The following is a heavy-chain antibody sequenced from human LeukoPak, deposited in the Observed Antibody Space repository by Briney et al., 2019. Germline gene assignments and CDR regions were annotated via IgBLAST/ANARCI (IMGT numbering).Heavy chain of an antibody. V-gene: IGHV4-59*01. CDR2: IYYSGST. CDR1: GGSISSYY. CDR3: ARLRRGGYGDY. Sequence: SETLSLTCTVSGGSISSYYWSWIRQPPGKGPEWIGYIYYSGSTNYNPSLKSRVTISVDTSKNQFSLKLSSVTAADTAVYYCARLRRGGYGDYWGQGTLVTVSS. J-gene: IGHJ4*02. D-gene: IGHD5-12*01.